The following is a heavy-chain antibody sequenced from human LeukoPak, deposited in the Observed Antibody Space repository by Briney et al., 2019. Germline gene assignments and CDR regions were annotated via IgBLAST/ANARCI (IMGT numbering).Heavy chain of an antibody. V-gene: IGHV1-8*01. D-gene: IGHD3-16*01. CDR3: ARAAGGTRNYFMDV. CDR1: GYTFSSYD. Sequence: ASVKVSCKASGYTFSSYDVNLVRQATGQGLEWMGWMNPNSGNTGYAQKFQGRVTIIRNTSISTAYMELSSLRSEDTAVYYCARAAGGTRNYFMDVWGKGTTVTVSS. CDR2: MNPNSGNT. J-gene: IGHJ6*03.